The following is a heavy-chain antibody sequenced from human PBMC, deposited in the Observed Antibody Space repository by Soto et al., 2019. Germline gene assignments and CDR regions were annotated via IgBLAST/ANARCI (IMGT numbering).Heavy chain of an antibody. CDR2: MNPNSGNT. J-gene: IGHJ6*03. D-gene: IGHD2-2*01. CDR3: AREAVVVPAAIRAYYMDV. Sequence: GASVKVSCKASGYTFTSYDINWVRQATGQGLEWMGWMNPNSGNTGYAQKFQGRVTMTRNTSISTAYMELSGLRSEDTAVYYCAREAVVVPAAIRAYYMDVWGKGTTVTVSS. CDR1: GYTFTSYD. V-gene: IGHV1-8*01.